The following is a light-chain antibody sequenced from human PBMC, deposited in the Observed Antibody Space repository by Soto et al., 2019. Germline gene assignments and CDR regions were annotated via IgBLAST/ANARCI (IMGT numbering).Light chain of an antibody. CDR2: DVS. CDR1: RSDVGVYNY. CDR3: CSYGGGYTPLV. V-gene: IGLV2-11*01. J-gene: IGLJ2*01. Sequence: QSALTQPRSVSASPGQSVTLSCTGSRSDVGVYNYVPWYQQHPGKAPKLMIYDVSKRPSGVPGRFSGSKSGNTASLTISGLQAEDEADYYCCSYGGGYTPLVFGGGTKVTVL.